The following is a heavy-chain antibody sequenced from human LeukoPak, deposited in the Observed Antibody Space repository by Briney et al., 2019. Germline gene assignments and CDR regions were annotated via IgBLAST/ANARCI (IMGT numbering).Heavy chain of an antibody. Sequence: SVKVSCKASGGTFSSYAISWVRQAPGQGLEWMGGIIPIFGTANYAQKFQGRVTITADESTSTAYMELRSLRSDDTAVYYCARDPLNYDFWSGYVYYFDYWGQGTLVTVSS. J-gene: IGHJ4*02. CDR1: GGTFSSYA. CDR2: IIPIFGTA. D-gene: IGHD3-3*01. V-gene: IGHV1-69*13. CDR3: ARDPLNYDFWSGYVYYFDY.